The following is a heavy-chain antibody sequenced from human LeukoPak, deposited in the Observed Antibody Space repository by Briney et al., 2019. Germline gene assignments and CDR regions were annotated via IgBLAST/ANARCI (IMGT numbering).Heavy chain of an antibody. Sequence: SVKVSCKASGFTFTSSAMQWVRQARGQRLEWIGWIVVGSGNTNYAQKFQERVTITRDMSTSTACMELSSLRSEDTAVYYCAADLRSYYGVYYYYGMDVWGQGTTVTVSS. CDR3: AADLRSYYGVYYYYGMDV. J-gene: IGHJ6*02. CDR2: IVVGSGNT. D-gene: IGHD1-26*01. CDR1: GFTFTSSA. V-gene: IGHV1-58*02.